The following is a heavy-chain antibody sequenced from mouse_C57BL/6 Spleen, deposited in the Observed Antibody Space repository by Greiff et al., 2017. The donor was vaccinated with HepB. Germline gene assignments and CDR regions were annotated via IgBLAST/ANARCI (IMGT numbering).Heavy chain of an antibody. V-gene: IGHV3-6*01. CDR2: ISYDGSN. Sequence: ESGPGLVKPSQSLSLTCSVTGYSITSGYYWNWIRQFPGNKLEWMGYISYDGSNNYNPSLKNRISITRDTSKNQFFLKLNSVTTEDTATYYCARHLDYFDYWGQGTTLTVSS. CDR3: ARHLDYFDY. J-gene: IGHJ2*01. CDR1: GYSITSGYY.